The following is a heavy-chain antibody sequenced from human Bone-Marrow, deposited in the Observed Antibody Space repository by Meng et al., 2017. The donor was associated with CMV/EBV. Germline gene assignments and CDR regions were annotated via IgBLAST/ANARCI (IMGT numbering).Heavy chain of an antibody. CDR1: GGSISSYY. CDR2: IYYSGST. Sequence: SETLSLTCTVSGGSISSYYWSWIRQPPGKGLEWIGYIYYSGSTNYNSSLKSRVTISVDTSKNQFSLKLSSVTAADTAVYYCARIKYSSSLSVYYYYGMDVWGQGTTVTVSS. V-gene: IGHV4-59*01. D-gene: IGHD6-6*01. J-gene: IGHJ6*02. CDR3: ARIKYSSSLSVYYYYGMDV.